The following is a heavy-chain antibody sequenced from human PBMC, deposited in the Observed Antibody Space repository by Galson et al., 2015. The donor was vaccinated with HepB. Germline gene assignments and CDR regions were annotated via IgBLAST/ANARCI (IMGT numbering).Heavy chain of an antibody. Sequence: SLRLSCAASGFTFSSYAMHWVRQAPGKGLEWVAVISYDGSNKYYADSVKGRFTISRDNSKNTLYLQMNSLRAEDTAVYYCARNLKRGRTAKAYRALDAFDIWGQGTMVTVSS. J-gene: IGHJ3*02. CDR3: ARNLKRGRTAKAYRALDAFDI. D-gene: IGHD3-16*01. CDR2: ISYDGSNK. CDR1: GFTFSSYA. V-gene: IGHV3-30-3*01.